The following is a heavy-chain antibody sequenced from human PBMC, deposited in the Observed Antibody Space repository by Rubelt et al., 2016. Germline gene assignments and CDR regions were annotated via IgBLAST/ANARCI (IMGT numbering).Heavy chain of an antibody. V-gene: IGHV4-34*01. CDR2: INHSGST. Sequence: QVQLQQWGAGLLKPSETLSLTCAVYGGSFSGYYWSWIRQPPGKGLEWIGEINHSGSTNYNPSLKSRVTIAVATSKNRFSRKLSSVTAADPAVYYCARGLLGSYQRFDYWGQGTLVTVSS. CDR1: GGSFSGYY. J-gene: IGHJ4*02. CDR3: ARGLLGSYQRFDY. D-gene: IGHD2-2*01.